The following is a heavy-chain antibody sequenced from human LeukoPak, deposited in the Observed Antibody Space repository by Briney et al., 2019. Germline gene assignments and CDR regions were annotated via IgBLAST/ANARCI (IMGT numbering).Heavy chain of an antibody. CDR3: ATYSSGWYEPDF. V-gene: IGHV1-8*01. CDR1: GYIFTSYD. Sequence: ASVKVSCKASGYIFTSYDINWVRQATGQGLEWMGWMNPNSGNTGYAQKFQGRVTMTRNTSISTAYMELSSLRSEDTAVYYCATYSSGWYEPDFWGQGTLVTVSS. CDR2: MNPNSGNT. D-gene: IGHD6-19*01. J-gene: IGHJ4*02.